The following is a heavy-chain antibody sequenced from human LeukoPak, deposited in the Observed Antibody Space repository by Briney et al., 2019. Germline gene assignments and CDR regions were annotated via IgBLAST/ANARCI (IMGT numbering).Heavy chain of an antibody. V-gene: IGHV4-59*08. D-gene: IGHD2-21*01. CDR1: GGSIFSYY. Sequence: PSETRSLTCTVSGGSIFSYYWSWIRQPPGKGLEWMGYIYYSGSTNYNPSLKSRVTISVDTSKNQFSLRVSSVTAADTAVYYCARHLNNCGDDCYIFDYWGQGTLVTVSS. CDR3: ARHLNNCGDDCYIFDY. CDR2: IYYSGST. J-gene: IGHJ4*02.